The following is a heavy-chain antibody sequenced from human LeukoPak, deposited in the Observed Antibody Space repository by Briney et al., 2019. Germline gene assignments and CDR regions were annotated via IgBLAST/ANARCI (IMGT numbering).Heavy chain of an antibody. CDR3: ARGGVDY. CDR2: INTDGSTT. Sequence: PGGSLRLSCAASGFTFSSYWMYWVRQAPGKGLVWVSRINTDGSTTSYADCVKGRFTISRDNAKNTLYLQMNSLRADDTAVYYCARGGVDYWGQGSLVTVSS. CDR1: GFTFSSYW. D-gene: IGHD3-16*01. V-gene: IGHV3-74*01. J-gene: IGHJ4*02.